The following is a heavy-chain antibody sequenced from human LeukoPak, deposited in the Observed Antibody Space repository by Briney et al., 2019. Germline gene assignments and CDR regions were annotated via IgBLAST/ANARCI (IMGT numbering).Heavy chain of an antibody. CDR1: GYTFTGYY. Sequence: SSVKVSCKASGYTFTGYYMHWVRQAPGQGLEWMGWINPNSGGTNYAQKFQGRVTMTRDTSISTAYMELSRLRSDDTAVYYCARGLQDIWVGELLPITLDYWGQGTLVTVSS. D-gene: IGHD3-10*01. V-gene: IGHV1-2*02. CDR2: INPNSGGT. J-gene: IGHJ4*02. CDR3: ARGLQDIWVGELLPITLDY.